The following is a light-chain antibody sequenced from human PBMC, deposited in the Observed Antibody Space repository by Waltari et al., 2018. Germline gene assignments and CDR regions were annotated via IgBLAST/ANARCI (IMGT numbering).Light chain of an antibody. V-gene: IGKV3-11*01. CDR3: QQRSDWLLT. CDR1: QCVSSD. CDR2: DAS. Sequence: ATLSCRASQCVSSDLAWYQQKSGQAPRLPIYDASNRATGIPARFSGGGSGTDFTLTISSLEPEDFAVYYCQQRSDWLLTFGGGTKVEIK. J-gene: IGKJ4*01.